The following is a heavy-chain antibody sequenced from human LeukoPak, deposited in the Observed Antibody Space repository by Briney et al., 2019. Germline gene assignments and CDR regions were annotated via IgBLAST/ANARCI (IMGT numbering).Heavy chain of an antibody. CDR2: SGTAGGT. CDR1: GFTFSSYA. CDR3: VKGFVHPTYYFEY. J-gene: IGHJ4*02. D-gene: IGHD3-10*01. Sequence: GGSLRLSCAASGFTFSSYAMSWVRQAPGKGVEWVSSSGTAGGTYYADSVKGRFTISRDNSENTLYLQMNSLRAEDTAVYFCVKGFVHPTYYFEYWGQGTLVTVSS. V-gene: IGHV3-23*01.